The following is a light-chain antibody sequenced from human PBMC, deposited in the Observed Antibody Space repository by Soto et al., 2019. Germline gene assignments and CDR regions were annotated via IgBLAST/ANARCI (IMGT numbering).Light chain of an antibody. J-gene: IGKJ4*01. Sequence: EVVLTQSPVTLSLSPGERATLSCRASQSFRGLLAWYQQKPGQAPRLLIYDAYNRATGIPPRFSGSGSGTDFTLTISSLEPEDSAVYYCQQRMNWPLTFGGGTRVEIK. CDR3: QQRMNWPLT. CDR1: QSFRGL. CDR2: DAY. V-gene: IGKV3-11*01.